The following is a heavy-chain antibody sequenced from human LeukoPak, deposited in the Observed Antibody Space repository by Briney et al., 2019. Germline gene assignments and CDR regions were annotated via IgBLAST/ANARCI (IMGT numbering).Heavy chain of an antibody. Sequence: ASVKVSCKASGYTFTNYGISWVRQAPGRGLEWMGWISPYNGKTNYAQRLQGRVTMTTETSTNTAYMELRSLSSDDMAVYYCARAPSYDDSSNDYWGQGTLITVSS. CDR1: GYTFTNYG. J-gene: IGHJ4*02. CDR2: ISPYNGKT. CDR3: ARAPSYDDSSNDY. V-gene: IGHV1-18*03. D-gene: IGHD4-17*01.